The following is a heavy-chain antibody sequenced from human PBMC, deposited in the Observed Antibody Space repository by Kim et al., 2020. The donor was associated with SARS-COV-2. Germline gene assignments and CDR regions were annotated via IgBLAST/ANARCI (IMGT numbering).Heavy chain of an antibody. J-gene: IGHJ4*02. CDR3: AKAHASITISWGFDY. V-gene: IGHV3-23*01. D-gene: IGHD3-9*01. CDR2: ISGSGGST. CDR1: GFTFSSYA. Sequence: GGSLRLSCAASGFTFSSYAMSWVRQAPGKGLEWVSAISGSGGSTYYADSVKGRFTISRDNSKNTLYLQMNSLRAEDTAVYYCAKAHASITISWGFDYWGQGTLVTVSS.